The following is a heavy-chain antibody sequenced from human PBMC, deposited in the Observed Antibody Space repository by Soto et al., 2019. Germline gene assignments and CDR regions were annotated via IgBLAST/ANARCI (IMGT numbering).Heavy chain of an antibody. CDR1: GFTFSSYD. CDR2: ISGSGGST. Sequence: GGSLRLSCAASGFTFSSYDMSWVRQAPGKGLEWVSAISGSGGSTYYADSVKGRFTISRDNSKNTLYLQMNSLRAEDTAVYYCAKGGYCSGGSCPEAYYYGMDVWGQGTTVTVSS. V-gene: IGHV3-23*01. D-gene: IGHD2-15*01. CDR3: AKGGYCSGGSCPEAYYYGMDV. J-gene: IGHJ6*02.